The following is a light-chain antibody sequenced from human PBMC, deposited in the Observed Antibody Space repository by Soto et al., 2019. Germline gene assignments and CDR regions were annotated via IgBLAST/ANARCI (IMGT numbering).Light chain of an antibody. CDR1: QSISSW. CDR2: DAS. CDR3: QQYNDWPRALT. Sequence: DIQMAQSPSTLSASVGDRVTSTCRASQSISSWLAWYQQKPGKAPKLLIYDASSLESGVPARFSGSGSGTEFTLTISSLQSEDFAVYYCQQYNDWPRALTFGGGTKVDIK. J-gene: IGKJ4*01. V-gene: IGKV1-5*01.